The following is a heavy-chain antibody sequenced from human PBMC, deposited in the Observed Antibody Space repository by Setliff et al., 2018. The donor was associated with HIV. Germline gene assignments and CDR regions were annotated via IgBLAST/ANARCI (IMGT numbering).Heavy chain of an antibody. J-gene: IGHJ2*01. CDR3: ARSALWFGEADWYFDL. CDR2: SYTSRST. D-gene: IGHD3-10*01. CDR1: GVSISNYY. V-gene: IGHV4-4*07. Sequence: SETLSLTCAVSGVSISNYYGSWIRQPAGKGLEWIGRSYTSRSTNYNPSLKSRVTMSEDTSKNQFSLKLRSVTAVDTAVYYCARSALWFGEADWYFDLWGRGTLVTVSS.